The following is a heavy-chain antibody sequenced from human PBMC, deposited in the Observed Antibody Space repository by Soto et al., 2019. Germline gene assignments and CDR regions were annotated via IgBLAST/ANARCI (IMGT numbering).Heavy chain of an antibody. D-gene: IGHD1-26*01. Sequence: GGSLRLSCAASGFSFSTYWMSWVRQAPGKGLEWVANIKQDGSEKYYVDSVRGRFTISRDNAKNSLYLQMNSLRAEDTAVYYCARGNSGTFVFDYWGQGTLVTVSS. J-gene: IGHJ4*02. CDR1: GFSFSTYW. CDR2: IKQDGSEK. V-gene: IGHV3-7*03. CDR3: ARGNSGTFVFDY.